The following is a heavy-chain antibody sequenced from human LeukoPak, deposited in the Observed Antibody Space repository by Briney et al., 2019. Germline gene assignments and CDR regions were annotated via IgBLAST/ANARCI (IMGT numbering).Heavy chain of an antibody. V-gene: IGHV1-18*01. D-gene: IGHD4-23*01. Sequence: GASVKVSCKASGYSFTDKYMHWVRQAPGQGLEWMGWISAYNGNTNYAQKLQGRVTMTTDTSTSTAYMELRSLRSDDTAVYYCARVVNLSWFDPWGQGTLVTVSS. CDR2: ISAYNGNT. CDR3: ARVVNLSWFDP. CDR1: GYSFTDKY. J-gene: IGHJ5*02.